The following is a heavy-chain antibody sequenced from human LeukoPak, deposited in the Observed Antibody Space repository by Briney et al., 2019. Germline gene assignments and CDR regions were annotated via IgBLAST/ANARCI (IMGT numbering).Heavy chain of an antibody. CDR3: ARSGSYSSFSDY. CDR2: IYYSGST. D-gene: IGHD1-26*01. J-gene: IGHJ4*02. Sequence: KSSETLSLTCTVSGGSISSYYWSWIRQPPGKGLEWIGYIYYSGSTNYNPSLKSRVTISVDTSKNQFSLKLSSVTAADTAVYYCARSGSYSSFSDYWGQGTLVTVSS. CDR1: GGSISSYY. V-gene: IGHV4-59*08.